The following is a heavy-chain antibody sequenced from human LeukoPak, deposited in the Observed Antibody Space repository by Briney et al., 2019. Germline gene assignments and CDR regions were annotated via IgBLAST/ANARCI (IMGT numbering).Heavy chain of an antibody. D-gene: IGHD6-13*01. CDR1: GGSISSGSYY. Sequence: SETLSLTCTVSGGSISSGSYYWSWIRQPAGKGLEWIGRIYTSGSTNYNPSLKSRVTISVDTSKNQFSLKLSSVTAADTAVYYCARALAAAGLFDYWGQGTLVTVSS. V-gene: IGHV4-61*02. J-gene: IGHJ4*02. CDR3: ARALAAAGLFDY. CDR2: IYTSGST.